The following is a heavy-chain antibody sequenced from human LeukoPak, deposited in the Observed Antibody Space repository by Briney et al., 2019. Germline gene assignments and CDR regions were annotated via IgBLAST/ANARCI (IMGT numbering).Heavy chain of an antibody. V-gene: IGHV4-31*03. CDR3: ARGNLQHAFDI. Sequence: SQTLSPTCTVSGGSISSGGYYWSWIRQHPGKGLEWIGYIYYSGSTYYNPSLKSRVTISVDTSKNQFSLKLSSVTAADTAVYYCARGNLQHAFDIWGQGTLVTVSS. J-gene: IGHJ3*02. CDR2: IYYSGST. CDR1: GGSISSGGYY.